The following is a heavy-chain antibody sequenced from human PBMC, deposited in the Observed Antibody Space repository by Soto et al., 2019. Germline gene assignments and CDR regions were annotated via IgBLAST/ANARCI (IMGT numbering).Heavy chain of an antibody. J-gene: IGHJ4*02. Sequence: GGSLRLSCAASGFTFSSYWMSWVRQAPGKGLEWVAVIWYDGHRKYYADSVEGRFTISRDNSKNTLYLQMNSLRAEDAAVYYCARDGDDNSNYYFDRWGQGTLVTVSS. CDR2: IWYDGHRK. CDR3: ARDGDDNSNYYFDR. D-gene: IGHD4-4*01. CDR1: GFTFSSYW. V-gene: IGHV3-33*08.